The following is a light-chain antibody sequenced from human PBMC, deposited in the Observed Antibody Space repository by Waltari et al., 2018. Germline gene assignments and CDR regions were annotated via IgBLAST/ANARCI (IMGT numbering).Light chain of an antibody. Sequence: EIVMTQSPATLSVSPGERATLSCRASQSVSSNLAWYQQKPGQAPRLLIYGASTRATGFPARFSGSGSGTEFTLTISSLQSEDFAVYYCQQYNNWPPLTFGPGTKVDIK. CDR1: QSVSSN. CDR3: QQYNNWPPLT. V-gene: IGKV3-15*01. J-gene: IGKJ3*01. CDR2: GAS.